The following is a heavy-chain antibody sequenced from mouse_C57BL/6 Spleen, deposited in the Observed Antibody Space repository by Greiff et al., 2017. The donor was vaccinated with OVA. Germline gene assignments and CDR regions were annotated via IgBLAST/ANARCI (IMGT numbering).Heavy chain of an antibody. V-gene: IGHV1-52*01. CDR1: GYTFTSYW. Sequence: QVQLQQPGAELVRPGSSVKLSCKASGYTFTSYWMHWVKQRPIQGLEWIGNIDPSDSETHYNQKFKDKATLTVDKSSSTAYMQLSSLTSEDSAVYYCARVGEGYAMDYWGQGTSVTVSS. J-gene: IGHJ4*01. CDR3: ARVGEGYAMDY. CDR2: IDPSDSET.